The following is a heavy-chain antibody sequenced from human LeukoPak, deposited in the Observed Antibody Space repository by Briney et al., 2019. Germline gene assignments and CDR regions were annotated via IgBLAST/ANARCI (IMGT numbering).Heavy chain of an antibody. Sequence: ASVKVSCKASGYTFTGYYMHWVRQAPRQGLEWMGWINPNSGGTNYAQKFQGRVTMTRDTSISTAYMELSRLRSDDTAVYYCARVIQSIAVAGHFDYWGQGTLVTVSS. V-gene: IGHV1-2*02. CDR1: GYTFTGYY. D-gene: IGHD6-19*01. CDR2: INPNSGGT. CDR3: ARVIQSIAVAGHFDY. J-gene: IGHJ4*02.